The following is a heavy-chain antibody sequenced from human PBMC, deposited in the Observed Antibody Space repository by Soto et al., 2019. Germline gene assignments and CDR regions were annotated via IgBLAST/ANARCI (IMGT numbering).Heavy chain of an antibody. V-gene: IGHV4-34*01. CDR3: ARAYYDSSGYYSSPLWY. J-gene: IGHJ4*02. CDR2: INHSGST. CDR1: GGSFSGYY. D-gene: IGHD3-22*01. Sequence: SETLSLTCAVYGGSFSGYYWSWIRQPPGKGLEWIGEINHSGSTNYNPSLKSRVTISVDTSKNQFSLKLSSVTAADTAVYYCARAYYDSSGYYSSPLWYWGQGTLVTVSS.